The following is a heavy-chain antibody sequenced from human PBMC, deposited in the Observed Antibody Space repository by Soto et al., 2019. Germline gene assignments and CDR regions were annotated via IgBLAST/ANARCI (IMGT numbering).Heavy chain of an antibody. CDR3: ATGDEDDYGDYGGFDY. V-gene: IGHV4-61*08. CDR2: IYYSGST. Sequence: SLTCSVSDGSISSGGSYWSRIRQHPGKGLEWIGYIYYSGSTNYNPSLKSRVTISVDTSKNQFSLKLSSVTAADTAVYYCATGDEDDYGDYGGFDYWGQGTLVTVS. J-gene: IGHJ4*02. CDR1: DGSISSGGSY. D-gene: IGHD4-17*01.